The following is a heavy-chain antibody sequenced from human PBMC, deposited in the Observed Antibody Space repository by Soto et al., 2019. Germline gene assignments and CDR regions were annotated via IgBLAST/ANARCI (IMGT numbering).Heavy chain of an antibody. D-gene: IGHD2-21*02. J-gene: IGHJ3*02. CDR3: ASTGAHIVVVTALDI. CDR2: INPSGGST. CDR1: GYTFTSYY. Sequence: QVQLVQSGAEVKKPGASVKVSCKASGYTFTSYYMHWVRQAPGQGLEWMGIINPSGGSTSYAQKFQGRVTMTRDTSPSTVDMELSSLRSEDTAVYYCASTGAHIVVVTALDIWGQGTMVTVSS. V-gene: IGHV1-46*03.